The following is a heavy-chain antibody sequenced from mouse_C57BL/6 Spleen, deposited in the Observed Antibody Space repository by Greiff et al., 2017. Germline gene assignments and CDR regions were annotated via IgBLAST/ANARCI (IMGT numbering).Heavy chain of an antibody. Sequence: VQLQQSGAELVKPGASVKISCKASGYAFSSYWMNWVKQRPGKGLEWIGQIDPGDGDTKYNGKFQGKATLTAATSSSTAYMQLSSLTSEDSAVYFCARKDGGYSNFFADWGQGTLVTVSA. CDR2: IDPGDGDT. CDR3: ARKDGGYSNFFAD. J-gene: IGHJ3*01. V-gene: IGHV1-80*01. CDR1: GYAFSSYW. D-gene: IGHD2-5*01.